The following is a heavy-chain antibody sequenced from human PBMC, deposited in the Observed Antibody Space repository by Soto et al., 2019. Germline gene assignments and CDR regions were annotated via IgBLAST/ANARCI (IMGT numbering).Heavy chain of an antibody. D-gene: IGHD6-19*01. CDR3: AKSHLPPGQWLASVDY. CDR2: ISWNSGSI. J-gene: IGHJ4*02. Sequence: GGSLRLSCAASGFTFDDYAMHWVRQAPGKGLEWDSGISWNSGSIGYADSVKGRFTISRDNAKNSLYLQMNSLRAEDTALYYCAKSHLPPGQWLASVDYWGQGTLVTVSS. V-gene: IGHV3-9*01. CDR1: GFTFDDYA.